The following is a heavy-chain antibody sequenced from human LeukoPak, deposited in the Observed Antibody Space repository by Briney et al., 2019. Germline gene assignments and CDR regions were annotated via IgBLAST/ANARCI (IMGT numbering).Heavy chain of an antibody. V-gene: IGHV3-30-3*01. CDR2: ISYDGSNK. CDR1: GFTFSSYA. D-gene: IGHD3-16*02. Sequence: GRSLRLSCAASGFTFSSYAMHWVRQAPGKGLEWVAVISYDGSNKYYADSVKGRFTISRDNSKNTLYLQMNSLRAEDTAVYYCARASTYDYVWGSYRLSWYYYYGMDVWGQGTTVTVSS. J-gene: IGHJ6*02. CDR3: ARASTYDYVWGSYRLSWYYYYGMDV.